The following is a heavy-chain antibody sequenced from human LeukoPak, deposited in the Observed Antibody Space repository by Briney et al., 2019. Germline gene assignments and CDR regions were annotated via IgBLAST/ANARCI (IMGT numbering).Heavy chain of an antibody. D-gene: IGHD4-17*01. J-gene: IGHJ6*03. V-gene: IGHV4-39*01. Sequence: TSETLSLTCTVSGGSISSSSYYWGWIRQPPGKGLEWIGSIYYSGSTYYNPSLKSRFTISVDTSKNQFSLKLSSVTAADTAVYYCARRTTLTNVRYSYYYYMDVWGKGTTVTVSS. CDR2: IYYSGST. CDR1: GGSISSSSYY. CDR3: ARRTTLTNVRYSYYYYMDV.